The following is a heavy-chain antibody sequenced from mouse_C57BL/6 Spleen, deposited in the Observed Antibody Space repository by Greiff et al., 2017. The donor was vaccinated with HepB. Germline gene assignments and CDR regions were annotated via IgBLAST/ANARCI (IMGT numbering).Heavy chain of an antibody. Sequence: VHLVESGTELVKPGASVKLSCKASGYTFTSYWMHWVKQRPGQGLEWIGNINPSNGGTNYNEKFKSKATLTVDKSSSTAYMQLSSLTSEDSAVYYCARSRVYYYGSSLAWFAYWGQGTLVTVSA. V-gene: IGHV1-53*01. CDR1: GYTFTSYW. J-gene: IGHJ3*01. D-gene: IGHD1-1*01. CDR3: ARSRVYYYGSSLAWFAY. CDR2: INPSNGGT.